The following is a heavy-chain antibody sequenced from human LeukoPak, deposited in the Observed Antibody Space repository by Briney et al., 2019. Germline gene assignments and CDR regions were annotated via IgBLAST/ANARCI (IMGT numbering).Heavy chain of an antibody. D-gene: IGHD6-13*01. CDR1: GFTFSRSA. Sequence: GGSLRLSCAASGFTFSRSAMTWVRQTPGKGLDWVSSISSSGNTYYTDSVKGRFTIPRDNSKNMLYLQMNSLRAEDAAVYYCVKGRISEDGLDFWGQGTLVTVSS. CDR2: ISSSGNT. CDR3: VKGRISEDGLDF. V-gene: IGHV3-23*01. J-gene: IGHJ4*02.